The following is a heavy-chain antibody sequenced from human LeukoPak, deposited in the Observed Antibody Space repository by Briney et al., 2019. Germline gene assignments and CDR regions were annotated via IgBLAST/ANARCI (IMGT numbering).Heavy chain of an antibody. CDR1: GFTFSSYG. D-gene: IGHD2-2*01. CDR3: AKDCLYCSSTSCQKYYYYMDV. J-gene: IGHJ6*03. Sequence: GGSLRLSCAASGFTFSSYGMHWVRQAPGKGLEWVAFIRYDGSNKDYADSVKGRFTISRDNSKNTLYLQMNSLRTEDTAVYYCAKDCLYCSSTSCQKYYYYMDVWGKGTTVTVSS. CDR2: IRYDGSNK. V-gene: IGHV3-30*02.